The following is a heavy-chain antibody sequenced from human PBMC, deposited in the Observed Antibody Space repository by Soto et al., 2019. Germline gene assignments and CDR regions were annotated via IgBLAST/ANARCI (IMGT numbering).Heavy chain of an antibody. Sequence: EVQLLESGGGLVQPGGSLRLSCAASGFTFSSYAMSWVRQAPGKGLEWVSAISGSGGSTYYADSVKGRFTISRDNSKNTLYLQMNSLRAEDTAVYYCAKSQRYDFWSGYYRSDYYYYYYMGVWGKGTTVTVSS. CDR2: ISGSGGST. V-gene: IGHV3-23*01. J-gene: IGHJ6*03. CDR3: AKSQRYDFWSGYYRSDYYYYYYMGV. D-gene: IGHD3-3*01. CDR1: GFTFSSYA.